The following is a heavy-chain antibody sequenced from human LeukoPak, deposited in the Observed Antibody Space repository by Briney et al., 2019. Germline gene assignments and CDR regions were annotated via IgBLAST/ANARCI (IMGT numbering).Heavy chain of an antibody. CDR3: ARDYDSSGYYYSDAFDI. J-gene: IGHJ3*02. Sequence: PGRSLRLSCAPSGFTLSSYGMHWVRQAPGNGLEWVAIISYDGSNEYYADSVKGRFTISRDNSKNTLYLQLNSLRAEDTAVYYCARDYDSSGYYYSDAFDIWGQGTMVTVSS. CDR2: ISYDGSNE. V-gene: IGHV3-30*03. D-gene: IGHD3-22*01. CDR1: GFTLSSYG.